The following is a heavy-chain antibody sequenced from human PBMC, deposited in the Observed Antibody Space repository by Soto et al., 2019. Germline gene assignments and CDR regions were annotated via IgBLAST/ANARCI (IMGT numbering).Heavy chain of an antibody. CDR2: INHSGST. V-gene: IGHV4-34*01. CDR1: GGSFSGYY. CDR3: ARGFRTSTPTNFDY. J-gene: IGHJ4*02. Sequence: QVQLHQWGAGLLKPSETLSLTCAVYGGSFSGYYWSWIRQPPGKGLEWIGEINHSGSTNYNPSLKSRVTISVDMSKNQFSLKLSSVTAADTAVYYCARGFRTSTPTNFDYWGQGTLVTVSS.